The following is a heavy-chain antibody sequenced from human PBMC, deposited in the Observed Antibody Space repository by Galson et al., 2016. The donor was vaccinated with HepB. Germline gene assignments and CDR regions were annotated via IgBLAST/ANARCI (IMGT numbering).Heavy chain of an antibody. CDR1: GFRVSGNY. Sequence: PRLPGAAAGFRVSGNYMNWAHKAPGKGLEWVSIMYSGGRTYHANPVKGRLTISRDNSKNTMYLQMDRLRAEDTAVYYCAKAYGVDSYHFNDWGQGTLVIVSS. CDR2: MYSGGRT. CDR3: AKAYGVDSYHFND. V-gene: IGHV3-53*01. D-gene: IGHD4-17*01. J-gene: IGHJ4*02.